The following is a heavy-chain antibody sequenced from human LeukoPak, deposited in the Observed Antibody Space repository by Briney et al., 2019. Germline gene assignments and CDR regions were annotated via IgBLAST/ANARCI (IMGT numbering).Heavy chain of an antibody. J-gene: IGHJ2*01. CDR1: GGSISSSSYY. V-gene: IGHV4-39*07. Sequence: SETLSLTCTVSGGSISSSSYYWGWIRQPPGKGLEWIGRIYYSGSTYYNPSLKSRVTISVDTSKNQFSLKLSSVTAADTAVYYCARDLKFRSYWYFDLWGRGTLVTVSS. CDR3: ARDLKFRSYWYFDL. CDR2: IYYSGST.